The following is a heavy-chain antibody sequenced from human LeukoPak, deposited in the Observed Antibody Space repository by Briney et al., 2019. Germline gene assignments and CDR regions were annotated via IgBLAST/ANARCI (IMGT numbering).Heavy chain of an antibody. CDR3: AKDDIAVNNPAVGSI. V-gene: IGHV3-15*01. Sequence: GGSLRLSCAASGFTFSNAWMSWVRQAPGKGLEWVGRIKSKTDGGTTDYAAPVKGRFTISRDNSKNTLYLQMNSLRAEDTAVYYCAKDDIAVNNPAVGSIWGQGTMVTVSS. CDR2: IKSKTDGGTT. J-gene: IGHJ3*02. D-gene: IGHD4-23*01. CDR1: GFTFSNAW.